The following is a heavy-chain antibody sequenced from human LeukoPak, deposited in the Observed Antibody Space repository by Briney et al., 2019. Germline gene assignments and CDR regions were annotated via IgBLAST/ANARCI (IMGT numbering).Heavy chain of an antibody. CDR3: ARGSTYYDFWSGYQFVWFDP. CDR2: INHSGST. D-gene: IGHD3-3*01. Sequence: SETLSLTCTVSGDSISSSGYYWSWIRPPPGKGLEWIGEINHSGSTNYNPSLKSRVTISVDTSKNQFTLKLSSVTAADTAVYYCARGSTYYDFWSGYQFVWFDPWGQGTLVTVSS. V-gene: IGHV4-39*06. J-gene: IGHJ5*02. CDR1: GDSISSSGYY.